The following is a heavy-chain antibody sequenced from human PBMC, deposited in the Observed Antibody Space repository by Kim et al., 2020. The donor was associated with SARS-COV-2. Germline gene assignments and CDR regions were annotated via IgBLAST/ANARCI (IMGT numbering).Heavy chain of an antibody. J-gene: IGHJ4*02. D-gene: IGHD2-2*01. CDR3: AKDRGVILAAELT. CDR2: ISGSGGST. Sequence: GGSLRLSCAASGFTFSSYAMSWVRQAPGKGLEWVSVISGSGGSTYYADSVKGRFTISRDNSKNTLYLQMNSLRAEDTAVYYYAKDRGVILAAELTWGQRTLITVST. V-gene: IGHV3-23*01. CDR1: GFTFSSYA.